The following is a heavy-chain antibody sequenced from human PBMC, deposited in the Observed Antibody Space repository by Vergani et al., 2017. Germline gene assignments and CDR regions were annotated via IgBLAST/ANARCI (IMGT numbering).Heavy chain of an antibody. V-gene: IGHV4-59*02. D-gene: IGHD6-19*01. J-gene: IGHJ5*02. CDR1: GASVNSYD. CDR2: VSFRGDT. CDR3: ASDTHSGQRADR. Sequence: QVKLQESGPGLVTPSETLSLTCTVSGASVNSYDWSWIWQPPGKGLEWMGYVSFRGDTLYDPSVKGRMTISLNTSSNQFSLYLTSVTAADTAVYYCASDTHSGQRADRWGQGILVTVTS.